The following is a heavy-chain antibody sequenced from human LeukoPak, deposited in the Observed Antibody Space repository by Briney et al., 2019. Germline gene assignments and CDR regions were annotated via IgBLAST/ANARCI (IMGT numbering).Heavy chain of an antibody. V-gene: IGHV4-59*01. J-gene: IGHJ4*02. CDR1: GGSINNYY. Sequence: PSETLSLTCTVSGGSINNYYWSWIRQPPGKGLEWIGYIYYTGSTNYNPSLRSRVTISVDTSKNQFSLKLNSVTAADTAVYYCATVAVIRGVTYFDYWGQGTLVTVSS. CDR3: ATVAVIRGVTYFDY. D-gene: IGHD3-10*01. CDR2: IYYTGST.